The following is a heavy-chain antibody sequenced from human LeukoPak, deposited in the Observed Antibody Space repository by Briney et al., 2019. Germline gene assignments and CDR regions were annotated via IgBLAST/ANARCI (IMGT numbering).Heavy chain of an antibody. V-gene: IGHV4-4*02. CDR2: IYHSGST. Sequence: SETLSLTCAVSGGSISSSNWWSWVRQPPGKGLEWIGEIYHSGSTNYNPSLKSRVTISVDKSKNQFSLKLSSVTAADTAVYYCASSSSWSRDAFDIWGQGTMVTVSS. D-gene: IGHD6-13*01. J-gene: IGHJ3*02. CDR3: ASSSSWSRDAFDI. CDR1: GGSISSSNW.